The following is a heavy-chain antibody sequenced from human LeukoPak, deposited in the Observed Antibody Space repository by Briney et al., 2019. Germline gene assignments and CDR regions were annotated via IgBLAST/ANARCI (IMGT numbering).Heavy chain of an antibody. CDR1: GFTFSSYG. CDR3: AKDIAYGGNSGPRPFDY. D-gene: IGHD4-23*01. Sequence: GGSLRLPCAASGFTFSSYGMHWVRQAPGKGLEWVAVISYDGSNKYYADSVKGRFTISRDNSKNTLYLQMNSLRAEDTAVYYCAKDIAYGGNSGPRPFDYWGQGTLVTVSS. V-gene: IGHV3-30*18. J-gene: IGHJ4*02. CDR2: ISYDGSNK.